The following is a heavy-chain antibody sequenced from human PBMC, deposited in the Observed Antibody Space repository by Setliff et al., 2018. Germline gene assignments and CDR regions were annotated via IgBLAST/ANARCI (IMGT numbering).Heavy chain of an antibody. Sequence: ASVKVSCKTLGKSFTKYDFHWVRQATGQGLEWMGWMHPNSGNTGYAQKFQGRVTIISDESTSTAYMQLSSLGSEDTAVYYCVREGVDTRSSTDYRYYMDVWGKGTTVTVSS. CDR2: MHPNSGNT. V-gene: IGHV1-8*03. D-gene: IGHD5-18*01. J-gene: IGHJ6*03. CDR3: VREGVDTRSSTDYRYYMDV. CDR1: GKSFTKYD.